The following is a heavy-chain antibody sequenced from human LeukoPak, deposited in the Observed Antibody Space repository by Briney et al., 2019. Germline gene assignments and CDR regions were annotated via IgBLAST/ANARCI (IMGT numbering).Heavy chain of an antibody. Sequence: GGSLRLSCAASGFTFSSYGMSWVRQAPGKGLEWVSAISGSGGSTYYADSVKGRFTISRDNSKNTLYLQMNSLRAEDTAVYYCARDASAGYCSGGSCYSGVPFDIWGQGTMVTVSS. CDR2: ISGSGGST. CDR3: ARDASAGYCSGGSCYSGVPFDI. J-gene: IGHJ3*02. CDR1: GFTFSSYG. V-gene: IGHV3-23*01. D-gene: IGHD2-15*01.